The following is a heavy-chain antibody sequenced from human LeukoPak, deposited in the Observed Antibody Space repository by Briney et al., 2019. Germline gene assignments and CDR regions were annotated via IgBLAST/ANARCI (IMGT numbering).Heavy chain of an antibody. CDR2: IIPIFGTA. Sequence: VASVKVSCKASGGTFSSYAISWVRQAPGQGLEWMGRIIPIFGTANYAQKFQGRVTITADESTSTAYMELSSLRSEDTAVYYCARGLTEFTIFGVASIGLHDAFDIWGQGTMVTVSS. D-gene: IGHD3-3*01. CDR1: GGTFSSYA. CDR3: ARGLTEFTIFGVASIGLHDAFDI. V-gene: IGHV1-69*13. J-gene: IGHJ3*02.